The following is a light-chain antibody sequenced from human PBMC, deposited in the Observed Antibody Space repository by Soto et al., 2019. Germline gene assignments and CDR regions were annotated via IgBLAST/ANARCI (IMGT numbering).Light chain of an antibody. J-gene: IGKJ4*01. CDR2: WAS. Sequence: DIVMTQSPDSLAVSLGERATINCKSSQNLFYNKNNRDYLAWYQHKPGQSPKLLIYWASTRESGVPDRFTGSGSGTDFTLTISSLQAEDVAVYYCQQYYYLPLSLGGGTKVDIK. CDR1: QNLFYNKNNRDY. CDR3: QQYYYLPLS. V-gene: IGKV4-1*01.